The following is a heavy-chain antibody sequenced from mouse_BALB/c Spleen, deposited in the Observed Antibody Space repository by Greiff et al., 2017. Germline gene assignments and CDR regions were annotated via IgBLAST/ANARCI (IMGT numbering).Heavy chain of an antibody. CDR1: GYTFTSYY. V-gene: IGHV1S81*02. CDR2: INPSNGGT. CDR3: TRYYRYAGAMDY. Sequence: QVQLQQSGAELVKPGASVKLSCKASGYTFTSYYMYWVKQRPGQGLEWIGEINPSNGGTNFNEKFKSKATLTVDKSSSTAYMQLSSLTSEDSAVYYCTRYYRYAGAMDYWGQGTSVTVSS. J-gene: IGHJ4*01. D-gene: IGHD2-14*01.